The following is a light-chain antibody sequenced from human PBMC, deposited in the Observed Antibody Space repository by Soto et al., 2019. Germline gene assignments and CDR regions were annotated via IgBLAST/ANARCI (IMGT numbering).Light chain of an antibody. J-gene: IGKJ4*01. V-gene: IGKV3-11*01. Sequence: EIVLTQSPATLSLSPGERATLSCRASQSVSSYLAWYQQKPGQDPRLLIYDASNRATGIPARFSGSGSGTDFTRTISSLEPEDFAVYYCQQRSNWSPLTFGGGTKVEIK. CDR3: QQRSNWSPLT. CDR2: DAS. CDR1: QSVSSY.